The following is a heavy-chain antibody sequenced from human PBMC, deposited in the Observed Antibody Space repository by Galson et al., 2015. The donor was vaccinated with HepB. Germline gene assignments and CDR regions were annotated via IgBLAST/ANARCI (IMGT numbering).Heavy chain of an antibody. J-gene: IGHJ3*02. D-gene: IGHD1-26*01. CDR1: GGSISSSY. Sequence: SETLSLTCTVSGGSISSSYWNWIRQPPGKGLEWIGYIFYSGSSNYNPSLKSRVAMSVDTSKNQFSLKLSSVTAADTAVYYCAREEYSGSYWSAFDIWGQGTMVTVSS. V-gene: IGHV4-59*01. CDR3: AREEYSGSYWSAFDI. CDR2: IFYSGSS.